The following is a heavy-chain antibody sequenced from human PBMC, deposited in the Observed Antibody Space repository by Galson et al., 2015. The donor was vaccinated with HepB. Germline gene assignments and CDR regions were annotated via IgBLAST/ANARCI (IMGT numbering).Heavy chain of an antibody. CDR2: IRSKANSYAT. Sequence: SLRLSCAASGFTFSGSAMHWVRQASGKGLEWVGRIRSKANSYATAYAASVKGRFTISRDDSKNTAYLQMNSLKTEDTAVYYCTRWRDWNDGDGWGQGTTVTVSS. J-gene: IGHJ6*02. CDR3: TRWRDWNDGDG. D-gene: IGHD1-1*01. V-gene: IGHV3-73*01. CDR1: GFTFSGSA.